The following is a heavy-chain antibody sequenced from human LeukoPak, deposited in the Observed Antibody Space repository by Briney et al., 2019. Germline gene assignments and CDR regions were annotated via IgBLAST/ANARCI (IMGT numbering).Heavy chain of an antibody. Sequence: ASVKVSCKASGYTFTGYYIHWVRQAPGQGLEWMGWINPNSGGTVYAQKFQGRVTMTRDTSISTAYMELTGLRSDDTAVYYCARDDCPSTSCSPGPWGQGTLATVS. J-gene: IGHJ5*02. CDR2: INPNSGGT. V-gene: IGHV1-2*02. CDR3: ARDDCPSTSCSPGP. D-gene: IGHD2-2*01. CDR1: GYTFTGYY.